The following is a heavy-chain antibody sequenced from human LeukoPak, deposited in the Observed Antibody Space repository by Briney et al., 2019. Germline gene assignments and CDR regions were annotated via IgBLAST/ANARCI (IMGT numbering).Heavy chain of an antibody. CDR3: AKDPSYSGYGTYDY. CDR1: GFTFSSYA. Sequence: GGSLRLSCPASGFTFSSYAMDWVRQAPGKGVEWVSGISGSGGSTYYADSVKGRFTISRDNSKNTLYLQMNSLRAEDTAVYYCAKDPSYSGYGTYDYWGQGTLVTVSS. J-gene: IGHJ4*02. D-gene: IGHD5-12*01. V-gene: IGHV3-23*01. CDR2: ISGSGGST.